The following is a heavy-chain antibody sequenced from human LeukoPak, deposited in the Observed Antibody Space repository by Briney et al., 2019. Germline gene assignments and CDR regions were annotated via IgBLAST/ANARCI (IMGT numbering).Heavy chain of an antibody. CDR3: ARRPRSYGRETNFDY. CDR2: INHSGST. Sequence: PSETLSLTCAVYGGSFSGYYWSWIRQPPGKGLEWIGEINHSGSTNYNPSLKSRVTISVDMSKNQFSLKLSSVTAADTAVYYCARRPRSYGRETNFDYWGQGTLVTVSS. CDR1: GGSFSGYY. J-gene: IGHJ4*02. V-gene: IGHV4-34*01. D-gene: IGHD5-18*01.